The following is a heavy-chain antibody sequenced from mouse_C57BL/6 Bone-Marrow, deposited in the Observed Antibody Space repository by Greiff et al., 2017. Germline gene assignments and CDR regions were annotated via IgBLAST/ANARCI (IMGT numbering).Heavy chain of an antibody. Sequence: VMLVESGPGLVQPSQSLSITCTVSGFSLNSYGVHWVRQSPGKGLEWLGVIWSGGSTDYNAPFISRLSISKDNSKSQVFFKMNSLQADAPAIYYCARNGDRYAMDYWDQGTSVTVSA. D-gene: IGHD3-3*01. CDR3: ARNGDRYAMDY. CDR1: GFSLNSYG. V-gene: IGHV2-2*01. J-gene: IGHJ4*01. CDR2: IWSGGST.